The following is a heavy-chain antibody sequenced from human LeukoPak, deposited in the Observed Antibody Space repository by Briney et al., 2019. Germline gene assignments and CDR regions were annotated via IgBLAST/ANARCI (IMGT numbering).Heavy chain of an antibody. D-gene: IGHD3-16*01. CDR1: GYSFTSYW. V-gene: IGHV5-51*01. CDR3: ARGGYDYVWGSYITLKYYFDY. Sequence: PGESLKISCKGSGYSFTSYWIGWVRQMPGKGLEWMGIINPGDSDDTRYSPSFQGQVTISADKSTSTAYLQWSSLKASDTAMYYCARGGYDYVWGSYITLKYYFDYWGQGTLVTVSS. CDR2: INPGDSDDT. J-gene: IGHJ4*02.